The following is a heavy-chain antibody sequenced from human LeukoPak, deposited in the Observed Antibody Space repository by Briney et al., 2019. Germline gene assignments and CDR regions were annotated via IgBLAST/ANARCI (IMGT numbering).Heavy chain of an antibody. V-gene: IGHV3-30*04. CDR1: GFTFSSYA. J-gene: IGHJ4*02. CDR3: ARGSPAANIDY. Sequence: PGRSLRLSCAASGFTFSSYAMHWVRQAPGKGLEWVAVISYDGSNKYYADSVKGRFTISRDNSKNTLYLQMNSLRAEDTAVYYCARGSPAANIDYWGQGTLVTVSS. CDR2: ISYDGSNK. D-gene: IGHD2-2*01.